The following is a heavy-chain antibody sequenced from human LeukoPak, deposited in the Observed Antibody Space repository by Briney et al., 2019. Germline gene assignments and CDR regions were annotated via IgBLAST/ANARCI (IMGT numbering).Heavy chain of an antibody. J-gene: IGHJ4*02. CDR1: GYTFTSYD. CDR2: MNPNSGNT. D-gene: IGHD5-18*01. Sequence: ASVKVSCEASGYTFTSYDINWVRQATGQGLEWMGWMNPNSGNTGYAQKFQGRVTMTRNTSISTAYMELSSLRSEDTAVYYCAISGYSYGPYYFDYWGQGTLVTVSS. CDR3: AISGYSYGPYYFDY. V-gene: IGHV1-8*01.